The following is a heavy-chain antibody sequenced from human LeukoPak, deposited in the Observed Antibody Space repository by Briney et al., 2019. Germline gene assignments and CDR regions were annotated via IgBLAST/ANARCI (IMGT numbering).Heavy chain of an antibody. CDR2: ISSNGGTT. Sequence: GGSLRLSCSASGFTFSNHAMHWVRQAPGKGLEFVAAISSNGGTTYHADSVEGRFAISRDNSKNTLFLQMTFLRIEDTAVYYCVRDPAAYYYDSTFDYWGQGTLVAVSA. J-gene: IGHJ4*02. V-gene: IGHV3-64D*09. CDR1: GFTFSNHA. CDR3: VRDPAAYYYDSTFDY. D-gene: IGHD3-22*01.